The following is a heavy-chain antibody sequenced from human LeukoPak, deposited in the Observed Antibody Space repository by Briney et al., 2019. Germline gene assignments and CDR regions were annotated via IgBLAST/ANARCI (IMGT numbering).Heavy chain of an antibody. CDR1: GFTFSSYG. Sequence: GGSLRLSCAASGFTFSSYGMHWVRQAPGKGLEWVAVILSDGSKEFYTDSVKGRFTISRDNSKNTLYLQMNSLRAEDTAVYYCAKDKDSGSYYTPFDYWGQGTLVTVSS. V-gene: IGHV3-30*02. CDR2: ILSDGSKE. CDR3: AKDKDSGSYYTPFDY. J-gene: IGHJ4*02. D-gene: IGHD1-26*01.